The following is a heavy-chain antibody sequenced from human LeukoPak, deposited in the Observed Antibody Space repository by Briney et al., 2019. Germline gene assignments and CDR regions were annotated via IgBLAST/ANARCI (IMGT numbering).Heavy chain of an antibody. CDR3: ARDFERPDF. Sequence: VASVKVSCKASGYTFTGYYIHWVRQAPGQGLEWMGRINPNSGGTNFAQKFQGRVTMTRDTSVSTAYMELTRLRSDDTAVYYCARDFERPDFWGQGTLVTVSS. CDR2: INPNSGGT. V-gene: IGHV1-2*06. J-gene: IGHJ4*02. CDR1: GYTFTGYY.